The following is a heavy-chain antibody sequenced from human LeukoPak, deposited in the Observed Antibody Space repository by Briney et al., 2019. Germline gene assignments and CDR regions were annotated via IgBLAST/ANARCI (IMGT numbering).Heavy chain of an antibody. J-gene: IGHJ4*02. Sequence: GSSVKVSRKASGDTFSNYAISWVRQAPGQGLEWMGGIIPIFGTAKYAQKFQGRVTITADTSTSTAYMELSSLRSEDTAVYYCARAGWLQYYYFDYWGQGTLVTVSS. CDR1: GDTFSNYA. CDR2: IIPIFGTA. CDR3: ARAGWLQYYYFDY. V-gene: IGHV1-69*06. D-gene: IGHD5-24*01.